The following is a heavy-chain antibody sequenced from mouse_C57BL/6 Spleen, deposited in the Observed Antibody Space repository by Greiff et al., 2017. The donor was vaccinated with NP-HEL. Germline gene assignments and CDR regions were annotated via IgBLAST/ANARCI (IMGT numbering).Heavy chain of an antibody. CDR3: ARSGYDGYYGYFDV. V-gene: IGHV1-81*01. D-gene: IGHD2-3*01. Sequence: QVQLQQSGAELARPGASVKLSCKASGYTFTSYGISWVKQRTGQGLEWIGEIYPRSGNTYYNEKFKGKATLTADKSSSTAYMELRSLTSEDSAVYFCARSGYDGYYGYFDVWGTGTTVTVSS. J-gene: IGHJ1*03. CDR1: GYTFTSYG. CDR2: IYPRSGNT.